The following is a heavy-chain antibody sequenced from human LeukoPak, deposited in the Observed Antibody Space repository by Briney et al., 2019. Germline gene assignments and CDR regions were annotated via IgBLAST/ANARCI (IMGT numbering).Heavy chain of an antibody. CDR3: ARHRDDYGDYDAFDI. D-gene: IGHD4-17*01. J-gene: IGHJ3*02. V-gene: IGHV4-39*01. CDR2: ISYSGTT. Sequence: SETLSLTCTVSGGSIAATTYHWAWIRKPPGKGLEWIGSISYSGTTYYKPPLKSRVTISVDTSKNRFSLNLPSVTAADTALYHCARHRDDYGDYDAFDIWGQGTMVTVSS. CDR1: GGSIAATTYH.